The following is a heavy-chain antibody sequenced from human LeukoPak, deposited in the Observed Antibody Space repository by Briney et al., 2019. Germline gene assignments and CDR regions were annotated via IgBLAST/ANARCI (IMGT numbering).Heavy chain of an antibody. CDR3: ARDSSGYQDAFDI. J-gene: IGHJ3*02. D-gene: IGHD3-22*01. CDR2: ISYDGSNK. Sequence: GGSLRLSCAASGFTFSSYAMHWVRQAPGKGLEWVAVISYDGSNKYYADSAKGRFTISRDNSKNTLYLQMNSLRAEDTAVYYCARDSSGYQDAFDIWGQGTMVTVSS. V-gene: IGHV3-30-3*01. CDR1: GFTFSSYA.